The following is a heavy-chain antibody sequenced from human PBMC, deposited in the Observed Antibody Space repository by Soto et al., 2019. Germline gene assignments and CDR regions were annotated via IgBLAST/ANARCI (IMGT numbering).Heavy chain of an antibody. V-gene: IGHV4-31*03. Sequence: QVQLQESGPGLVKPSQTLSLTCTVSGGSISSGGFYWSWIRQHPGKGLEWIGYIYYSGSTYYNPSLKSRVTISVDTYKNQFSLKLSSVTAADTAVYYCARGRSVAQGLDYWGQGTLVTVSS. CDR2: IYYSGST. CDR3: ARGRSVAQGLDY. CDR1: GGSISSGGFY. J-gene: IGHJ4*02.